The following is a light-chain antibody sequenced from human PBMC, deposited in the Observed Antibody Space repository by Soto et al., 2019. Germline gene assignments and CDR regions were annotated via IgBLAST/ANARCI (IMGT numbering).Light chain of an antibody. Sequence: EIVLSQSPGTLSLSPGERATLSCRASQSVSSGYLGWYQQKPGQAPRLLIYGASSRATGIPDRFSGSGSGTDFTLTINRLEPEDFAVYYCQHYGSSRTFGQGTKLEIK. CDR1: QSVSSGY. CDR2: GAS. CDR3: QHYGSSRT. V-gene: IGKV3-20*01. J-gene: IGKJ2*01.